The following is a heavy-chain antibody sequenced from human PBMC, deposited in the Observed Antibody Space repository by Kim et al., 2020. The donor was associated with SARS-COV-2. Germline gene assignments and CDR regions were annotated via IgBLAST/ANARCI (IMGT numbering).Heavy chain of an antibody. J-gene: IGHJ4*02. CDR3: ARDLGYCSGGSCFPLDY. V-gene: IGHV3-48*02. Sequence: SVKGRFTISRDNAKNSLYLQMYSLRDEDTAVYYCARDLGYCSGGSCFPLDYWGQGTLVTVSS. D-gene: IGHD2-15*01.